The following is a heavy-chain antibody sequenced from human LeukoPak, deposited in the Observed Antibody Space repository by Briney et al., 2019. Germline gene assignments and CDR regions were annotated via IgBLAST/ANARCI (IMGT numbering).Heavy chain of an antibody. CDR1: GYTFTSYY. Sequence: ASVKVSCKASGYTFTSYYMHWVRQAPGQGLEWMGIINPSGGSTSYAQKFQGRVTMTRDMSTSTVYMELSSLRSEDTAVYYCARGPVVVVTDQDAFDIWGQGTMVTVSS. V-gene: IGHV1-46*01. CDR3: ARGPVVVVTDQDAFDI. J-gene: IGHJ3*02. D-gene: IGHD3-22*01. CDR2: INPSGGST.